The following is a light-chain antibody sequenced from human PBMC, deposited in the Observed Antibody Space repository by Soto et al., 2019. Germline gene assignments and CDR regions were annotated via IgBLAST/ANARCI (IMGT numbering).Light chain of an antibody. J-gene: IGKJ5*01. CDR3: QQLKSYPIT. CDR1: QGISSY. V-gene: IGKV1-9*01. Sequence: IQLTQSPSPLSASVGDRVTITCRASQGISSYLAWYQQKPGKAPKXLIYAASTLQSGVPSRFSGSGSGTDLTINISSLQPEDGETYDGQQLKSYPITFGQGTRLEIK. CDR2: AAS.